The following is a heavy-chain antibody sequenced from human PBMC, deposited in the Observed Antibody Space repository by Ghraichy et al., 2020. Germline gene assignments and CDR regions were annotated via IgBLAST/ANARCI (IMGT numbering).Heavy chain of an antibody. J-gene: IGHJ6*02. V-gene: IGHV3-21*01. CDR1: AFTFSSYS. Sequence: GGSLRLSCAASAFTFSSYSMNWVRQAPGKGLEWVSSISSSSNYIYYADSVKGRFTISRDNAKNSLYLQMNSLRAEDTAIYYCARESVSQYYYYGMDVWGQGTTVTVSS. CDR3: ARESVSQYYYYGMDV. CDR2: ISSSSNYI.